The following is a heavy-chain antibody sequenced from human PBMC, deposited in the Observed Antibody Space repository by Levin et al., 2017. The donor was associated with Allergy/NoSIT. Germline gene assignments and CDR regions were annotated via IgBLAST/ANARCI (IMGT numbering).Heavy chain of an antibody. Sequence: PGESLKISCTVSGYNFIAYWIGWVRQMPGKGLEYMGLIYPGDSHTRYSPSFQGQVTISADKSISTAYLQWSSLKASDTAMYFCTRRPAWRAITHFDYWGQGTLVTVSS. CDR3: TRRPAWRAITHFDY. V-gene: IGHV5-51*01. CDR2: IYPGDSHT. CDR1: GYNFIAYW. D-gene: IGHD5-24*01. J-gene: IGHJ4*02.